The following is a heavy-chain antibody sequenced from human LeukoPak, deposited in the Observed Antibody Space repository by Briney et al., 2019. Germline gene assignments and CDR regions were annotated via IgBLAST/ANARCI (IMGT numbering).Heavy chain of an antibody. D-gene: IGHD2-2*01. CDR1: GYFISSGYY. V-gene: IGHV4-38-2*02. CDR3: AREGGYCSSTSCSFDY. CDR2: IYHSGST. Sequence: SETLSLTCAVSGYFISSGYYWGWIRQPPGKGLEWIGSIYHSGSTYYNPSLKSRVTISVDTSKNQFSLKLSSVTAADTAVYYCAREGGYCSSTSCSFDYWGQGTLVTVSS. J-gene: IGHJ4*02.